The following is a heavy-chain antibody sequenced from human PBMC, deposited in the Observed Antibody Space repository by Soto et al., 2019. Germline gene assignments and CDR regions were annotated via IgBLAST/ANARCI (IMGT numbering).Heavy chain of an antibody. D-gene: IGHD2-21*01. CDR3: ARGNIPNYYYYYGMDV. J-gene: IGHJ6*02. CDR2: ISYDGSNK. Sequence: PGGSLRLSCAASGFTFSSYAMHGVRQAPGKGLEWVAVISYDGSNKYYADSVKGRFTISRDNSKNTLYLQMNSLRAEDTAVYYCARGNIPNYYYYYGMDVWGQGTTVTVS. CDR1: GFTFSSYA. V-gene: IGHV3-30-3*01.